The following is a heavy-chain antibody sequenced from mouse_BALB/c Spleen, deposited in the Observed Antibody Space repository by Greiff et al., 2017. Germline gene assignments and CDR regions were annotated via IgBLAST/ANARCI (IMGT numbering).Heavy chain of an antibody. CDR3: ERQFITNAMDY. CDR1: GFAFSSYD. J-gene: IGHJ4*01. Sequence: EVMLVESGGGLVKPGGSLKLSCAASGFAFSSYDMSWVRQTPEKRLEWVAYISSGGGSTYYPDTVKGRFTISRDNAKNTLYLQVSSLKSEDTAMYYCERQFITNAMDYWGQGTSVTVSS. V-gene: IGHV5-12-1*01. D-gene: IGHD1-1*01. CDR2: ISSGGGST.